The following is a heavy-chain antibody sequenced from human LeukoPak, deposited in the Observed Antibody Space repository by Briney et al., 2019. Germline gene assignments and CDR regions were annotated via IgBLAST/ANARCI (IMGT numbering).Heavy chain of an antibody. CDR2: MNPNSGNT. V-gene: IGHV1-8*01. D-gene: IGHD1-26*01. J-gene: IGHJ6*02. CDR3: ARGRSSGSYPVSYYYYGMDV. Sequence: GASVKVSCKASGYTFTSYDINWVRQATGQGLEWMGWMNPNSGNTGYAQKFQGRVTMTRNTSISTAYMELSSLRPEDTAVYYCARGRSSGSYPVSYYYYGMDVWGQGTTVTVSS. CDR1: GYTFTSYD.